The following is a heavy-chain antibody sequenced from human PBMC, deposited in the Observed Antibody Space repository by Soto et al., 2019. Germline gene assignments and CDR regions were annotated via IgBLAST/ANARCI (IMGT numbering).Heavy chain of an antibody. D-gene: IGHD1-26*01. CDR1: GFTFSSYA. CDR3: AKCGGSYQLGIYFDY. J-gene: IGHJ4*02. V-gene: IGHV3-23*01. CDR2: ISGSGGST. Sequence: LRLSCAASGFTFSSYAMSWVRQAPGKGLEWVSAISGSGGSTYYADSVKGRFTISRDNSKNTLYLQMNSLRAEDTAVYYCAKCGGSYQLGIYFDYWGQGTLVTVSS.